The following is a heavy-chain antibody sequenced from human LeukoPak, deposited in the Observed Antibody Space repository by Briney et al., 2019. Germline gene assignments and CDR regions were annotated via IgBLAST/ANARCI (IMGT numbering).Heavy chain of an antibody. CDR1: GFTFSSYA. CDR3: AREGEQWLVLHYYFGY. CDR2: ISYDGSNK. V-gene: IGHV3-30-3*01. J-gene: IGHJ4*02. Sequence: PGRSLRLSCAASGFTFSSYAMHWVRQAPGKGLEWVAVISYDGSNKYYADSVKGRFTISRDNSKNTLYLQMNSLRAEDTAVYYCAREGEQWLVLHYYFGYWGQGTLVTVSS. D-gene: IGHD6-19*01.